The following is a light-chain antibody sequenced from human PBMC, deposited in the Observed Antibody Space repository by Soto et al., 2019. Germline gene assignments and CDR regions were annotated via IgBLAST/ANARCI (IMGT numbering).Light chain of an antibody. CDR1: SSDIGAYNF. CDR3: SSYAGSNNFDV. J-gene: IGLJ1*01. CDR2: EVF. V-gene: IGLV2-8*01. Sequence: QSVLTQPASVSGSPGQSITISCTGTSSDIGAYNFVSWYQQHPGKAPKLMIYEVFKRPSGVPDRFSGSKSGNTASLTVSGLQAEDEADYYCSSYAGSNNFDVFGTGTKLTVL.